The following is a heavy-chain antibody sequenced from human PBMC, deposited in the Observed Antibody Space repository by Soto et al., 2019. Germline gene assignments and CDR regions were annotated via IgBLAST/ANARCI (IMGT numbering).Heavy chain of an antibody. CDR3: TRHPPYGPLDY. CDR1: GDSGGFISSSSYH. CDR2: IYYSGST. D-gene: IGHD4-17*01. Sequence: QLQLQESGPGLVKPSETLSLTCTVSGDSGGFISSSSYHWGWIRQPPGKGLEWIGNIYYSGSTYYNPSRRSRVTIAGDTSKNQCSLTLPSVTAADTAVYYCTRHPPYGPLDYWGQGTLVSVYS. V-gene: IGHV4-39*01. J-gene: IGHJ4*02.